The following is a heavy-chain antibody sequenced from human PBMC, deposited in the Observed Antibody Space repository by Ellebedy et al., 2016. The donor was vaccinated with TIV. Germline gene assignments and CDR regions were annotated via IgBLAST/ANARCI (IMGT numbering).Heavy chain of an antibody. Sequence: SGPTLVKPTQTLTLTCTFSGFSLRTSGMCVNWIRQPPGKALEWLARIDWDDDKYYSTSLKTRLTISKDTSKNQVVLRMTDVDPVDTATYYCARIPTAAGGNGVDVWGQGTTVTVSS. CDR1: GFSLRTSGMC. V-gene: IGHV2-70*11. CDR3: ARIPTAAGGNGVDV. J-gene: IGHJ6*02. CDR2: IDWDDDK. D-gene: IGHD6-13*01.